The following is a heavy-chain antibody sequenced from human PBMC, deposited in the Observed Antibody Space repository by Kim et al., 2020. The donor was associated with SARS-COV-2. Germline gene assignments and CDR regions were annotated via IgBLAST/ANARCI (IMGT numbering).Heavy chain of an antibody. V-gene: IGHV3-33*01. J-gene: IGHJ4*02. Sequence: NKSYADPVKGQFTISRDNSKNTRNLQMNSLRAEDTAVYYCARASDWLFDYWGQGTLVTVSS. CDR2: NK. CDR3: ARASDWLFDY. D-gene: IGHD3-9*01.